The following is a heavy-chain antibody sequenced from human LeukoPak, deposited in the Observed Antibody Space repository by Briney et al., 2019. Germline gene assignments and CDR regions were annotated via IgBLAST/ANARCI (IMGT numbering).Heavy chain of an antibody. CDR1: GGSISSSSYY. CDR3: ARILPTGDLRQYDAFDI. CDR2: IYYSGST. D-gene: IGHD7-27*01. J-gene: IGHJ3*02. Sequence: PSETLSLTCTVSGGSISSSSYYWGWIRQPPGKGLEWIGSIYYSGSTYYNPSLKSRVTISVDTSKNQFSLKLSSVTAADTAVYYCARILPTGDLRQYDAFDIWGQGTMVTVSS. V-gene: IGHV4-39*01.